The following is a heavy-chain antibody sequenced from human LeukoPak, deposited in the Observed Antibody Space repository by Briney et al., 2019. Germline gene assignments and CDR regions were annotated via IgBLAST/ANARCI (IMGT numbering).Heavy chain of an antibody. V-gene: IGHV1-2*02. CDR1: GYTFTGYY. Sequence: ASVKVSCKASGYTFTGYYMHWVRQAPGQGLEWMGWINPNSGGTNYAQKFQGRVTMTRDTSISTAYMELSRLRSDDTAVYYCARDQSYGDYYYFDYWGQGTLVTVSS. CDR2: INPNSGGT. CDR3: ARDQSYGDYYYFDY. D-gene: IGHD4-17*01. J-gene: IGHJ4*02.